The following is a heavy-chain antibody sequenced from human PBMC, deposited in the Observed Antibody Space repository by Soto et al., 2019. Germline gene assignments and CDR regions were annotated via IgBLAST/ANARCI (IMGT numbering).Heavy chain of an antibody. Sequence: SETLSLTCTVSGGSISSYYWSWIRQPPGKGLEWIGYIYYSGSTNYNPSLKSRVTISVDTSKNQFSLKLSSVTAADTAVYYCARERGYIIDYWGQGTLVTVSS. CDR3: ARERGYIIDY. CDR2: IYYSGST. D-gene: IGHD5-12*01. J-gene: IGHJ4*02. CDR1: GGSISSYY. V-gene: IGHV4-59*01.